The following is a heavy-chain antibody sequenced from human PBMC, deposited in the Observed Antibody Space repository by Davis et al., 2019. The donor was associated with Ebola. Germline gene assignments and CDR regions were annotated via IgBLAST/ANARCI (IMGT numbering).Heavy chain of an antibody. CDR1: GYTFTSYY. V-gene: IGHV1-2*02. Sequence: AASVKVSCKASGYTFTSYYMHWVRQAPGQGLEWMGWISAYNGNTNYAQKFQGRVTMTRDTSISTAYMELSRLRSDDTAVYYCARDPVGGSGWYDYWGQGTLVTVSS. D-gene: IGHD6-19*01. CDR3: ARDPVGGSGWYDY. CDR2: ISAYNGNT. J-gene: IGHJ4*02.